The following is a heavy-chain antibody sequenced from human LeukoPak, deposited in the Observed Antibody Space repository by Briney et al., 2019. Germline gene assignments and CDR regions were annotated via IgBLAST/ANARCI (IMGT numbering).Heavy chain of an antibody. CDR3: ARGEVGATYYYYMDV. J-gene: IGHJ6*03. V-gene: IGHV4-39*07. D-gene: IGHD1-26*01. Sequence: SETLSLTCTVSGGSISSYYWSWIRQPPGKGLEWIGSIYYSGSTYYNPSLKSRVTISVDTSKNQFSLKLSSVTAADTAVYYCARGEVGATYYYYMDVWGKGTTVTVSS. CDR1: GGSISSYY. CDR2: IYYSGST.